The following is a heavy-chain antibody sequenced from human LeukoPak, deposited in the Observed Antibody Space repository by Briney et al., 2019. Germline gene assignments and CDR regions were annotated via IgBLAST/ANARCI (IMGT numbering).Heavy chain of an antibody. V-gene: IGHV4-34*01. CDR2: INHSGST. J-gene: IGHJ4*02. D-gene: IGHD2-15*01. Sequence: SETLSLTCGVYGVSFSSYYGYWIRKSPGKGLEWIGEINHSGSTNYNPSLKSRVTISVDTSKNQFSLKLSSVTAADTAVYYCARGPSSYVYWGQGTLVTVSS. CDR3: ARGPSSYVY. CDR1: GVSFSSYY.